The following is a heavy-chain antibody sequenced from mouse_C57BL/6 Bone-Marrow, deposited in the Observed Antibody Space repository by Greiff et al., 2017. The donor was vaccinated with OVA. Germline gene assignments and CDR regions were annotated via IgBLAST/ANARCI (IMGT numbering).Heavy chain of an antibody. J-gene: IGHJ4*01. CDR2: ISSGGSYT. CDR3: ARHDGYFYAMDY. D-gene: IGHD2-3*01. CDR1: GFTFSSYG. Sequence: EVKLEESGGDLVKPGGSLKLSCAASGFTFSSYGMSWVRQTPDKRLEWVATISSGGSYTYYPDSVKGRFTISRDNAKNTLYLQMSSLKSEDTAMYYCARHDGYFYAMDYWGQGTSVTVSS. V-gene: IGHV5-6*02.